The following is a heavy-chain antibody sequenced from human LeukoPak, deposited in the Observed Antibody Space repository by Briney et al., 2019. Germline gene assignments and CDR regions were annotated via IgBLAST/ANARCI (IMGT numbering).Heavy chain of an antibody. J-gene: IGHJ3*02. V-gene: IGHV3-48*01. CDR3: AKPPGEIVVVTTAFDI. Sequence: GGSLRLSCAASGFTFSSYSMNWVRQAPGKGLEWVSYISSSSSTIYYADSVKGRFTISRDNSKNTLYLQMNSLRAEDTAVYYCAKPPGEIVVVTTAFDIWGQGTMVTVSS. D-gene: IGHD3-22*01. CDR2: ISSSSSTI. CDR1: GFTFSSYS.